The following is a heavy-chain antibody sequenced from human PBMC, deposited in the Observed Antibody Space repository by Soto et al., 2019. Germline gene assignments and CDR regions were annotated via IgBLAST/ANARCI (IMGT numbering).Heavy chain of an antibody. Sequence: QITLKESGPTLVKPTQTLTLTCAFSGFSLTTRAVGVGWIRQPPGKALEWLAVIYWDDDKRYSPSLKSRVSITRDTSKKQVFLTMTNMDHVDTATYYCAHTATSGTWALVYWGQGILVTVSS. CDR3: AHTATSGTWALVY. D-gene: IGHD1-26*01. V-gene: IGHV2-5*02. CDR2: IYWDDDK. J-gene: IGHJ4*02. CDR1: GFSLTTRAVG.